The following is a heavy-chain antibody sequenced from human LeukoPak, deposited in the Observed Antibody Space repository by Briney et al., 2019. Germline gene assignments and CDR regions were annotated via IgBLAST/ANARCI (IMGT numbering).Heavy chain of an antibody. CDR1: GFTVNSYA. J-gene: IGHJ4*02. Sequence: SGGSLRLSCAASGFTVNSYAMSWVRQGPGKGLEWVSTISGSGDNTYYADSVRDRFTISRDISKNTLYLQMDSLRAEDTAVYYCTKDHSEYVWGSYRRDDYWGQGTLVTVSS. CDR2: ISGSGDNT. V-gene: IGHV3-23*01. D-gene: IGHD3-16*02. CDR3: TKDHSEYVWGSYRRDDY.